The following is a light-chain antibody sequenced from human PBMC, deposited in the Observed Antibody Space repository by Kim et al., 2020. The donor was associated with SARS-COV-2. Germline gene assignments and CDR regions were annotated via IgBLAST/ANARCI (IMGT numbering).Light chain of an antibody. Sequence: IQLTQSPSSLSASVGDRVTITCRASQGISNYLAWYQQKPGKAPKLLIYAASTLQSGVPSRFSGSGSGTDFTLTISGLQPEDIATYYYQQLGSYSPIIFGPGTTVDIK. CDR1: QGISNY. V-gene: IGKV1-9*01. CDR3: QQLGSYSPII. CDR2: AAS. J-gene: IGKJ3*01.